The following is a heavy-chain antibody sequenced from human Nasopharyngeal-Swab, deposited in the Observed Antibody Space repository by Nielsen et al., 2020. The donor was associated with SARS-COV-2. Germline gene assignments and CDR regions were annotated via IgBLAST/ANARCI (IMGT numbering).Heavy chain of an antibody. V-gene: IGHV3-7*01. J-gene: IGHJ3*01. CDR1: GFTFSSYW. CDR3: ATRGYSGYDSA. D-gene: IGHD5-12*01. Sequence: GESLKISCAASGFTFSSYWMSWVRQAPGKGLEWVANIKQDGSGKYYVDSVKGRFTISRDNAKNSLYLQMNSLRAEDTAVYYCATRGYSGYDSAWGQGTMVTVSS. CDR2: IKQDGSGK.